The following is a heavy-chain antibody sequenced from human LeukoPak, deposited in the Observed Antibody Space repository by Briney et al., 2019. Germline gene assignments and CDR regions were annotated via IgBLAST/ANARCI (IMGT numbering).Heavy chain of an antibody. V-gene: IGHV1-69*04. CDR3: ASTSLYYYDSSAYPGVFDC. CDR2: IIPILGIA. Sequence: SVKVSCKASGGTFSSYAISWVRQAPGQGLEWMGRIIPILGIANYAQKFQGRVTITADKSTSTAYMELSSLRSEDTAVYYCASTSLYYYDSSAYPGVFDCWGQGTLVTVSS. CDR1: GGTFSSYA. J-gene: IGHJ4*02. D-gene: IGHD3-22*01.